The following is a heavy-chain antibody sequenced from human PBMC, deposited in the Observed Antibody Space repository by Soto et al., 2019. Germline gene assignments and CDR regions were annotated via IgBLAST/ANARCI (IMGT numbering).Heavy chain of an antibody. V-gene: IGHV3-48*02. J-gene: IGHJ4*02. CDR1: GFTFSSYS. CDR2: ISSSSSTI. Sequence: GSLRLSCAASGFTFSSYSMNWVRQAPGKGLEWVSYISSSSSTIYYADCVKGRFTISRDNAKNSLYLQMNSLRDEDTAVYYCAREYYYDSSGYPDYWGQGTLVTVSS. CDR3: AREYYYDSSGYPDY. D-gene: IGHD3-22*01.